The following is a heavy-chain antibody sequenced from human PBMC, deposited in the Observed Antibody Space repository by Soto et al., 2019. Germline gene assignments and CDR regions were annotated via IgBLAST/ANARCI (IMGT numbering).Heavy chain of an antibody. CDR1: GFTFSSYS. J-gene: IGHJ4*02. Sequence: PGGSLRLSCAASGFTFSSYSMSWVRQAPGKGLEWVSGFRSGGDDETTYYADAVRGRFTISRDNSKNTLFLQMNSLRAEDTAIYYCAKKVNSGSGSQFFDFWGQGTPVTVSS. CDR3: AKKVNSGSGSQFFDF. V-gene: IGHV3-23*01. D-gene: IGHD3-10*01. CDR2: FRSGGDDETT.